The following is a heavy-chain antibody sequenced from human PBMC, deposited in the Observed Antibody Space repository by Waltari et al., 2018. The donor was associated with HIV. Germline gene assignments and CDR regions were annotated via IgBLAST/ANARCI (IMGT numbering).Heavy chain of an antibody. CDR1: GFNFSSYG. Sequence: QVQLVESGGGVVQPGRSLRLSCAASGFNFSSYGMHWVRQAPGKGLEWLAVVWYDGKNKYYADSVKGRFTVSRDNSKNTLFLQMNSLRVDDTAVYYCARTPYDTSGYCFDYWGQGTLVTVSS. J-gene: IGHJ4*02. CDR3: ARTPYDTSGYCFDY. V-gene: IGHV3-33*01. D-gene: IGHD3-22*01. CDR2: VWYDGKNK.